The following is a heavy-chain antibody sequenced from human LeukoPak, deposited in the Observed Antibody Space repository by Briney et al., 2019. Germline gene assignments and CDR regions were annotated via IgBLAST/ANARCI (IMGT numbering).Heavy chain of an antibody. V-gene: IGHV3-23*01. CDR1: VFTFSSYA. Sequence: GGSLRLSCAASVFTFSSYAMSWVRHAPRKGLEWVSAISDSGGSTYYADSVKGRFTISRDNSKNTLYLQMNSLRAEDTAVYYCAKAMGITMIVVVPDFDYWGQGALVTVSS. D-gene: IGHD3-22*01. CDR2: ISDSGGST. J-gene: IGHJ4*02. CDR3: AKAMGITMIVVVPDFDY.